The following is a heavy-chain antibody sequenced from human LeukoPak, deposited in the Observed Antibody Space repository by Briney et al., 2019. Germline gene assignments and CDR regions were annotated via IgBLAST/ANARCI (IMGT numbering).Heavy chain of an antibody. CDR2: ISGSGGST. J-gene: IGHJ4*02. CDR1: GFTFSSYA. CDR3: AKDRGVTTRLRSFDY. V-gene: IGHV3-23*01. Sequence: GGSLRLSCAASGFTFSSYAMGWVRQAPGKGLEWVSAISGSGGSTYYADSVKGRFTISRDNSKNTLYLQMNSLRAEDTAVYYCAKDRGVTTRLRSFDYWGQGTLVTVSS. D-gene: IGHD4-17*01.